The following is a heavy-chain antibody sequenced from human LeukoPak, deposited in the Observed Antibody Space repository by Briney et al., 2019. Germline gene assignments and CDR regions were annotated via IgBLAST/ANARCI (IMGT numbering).Heavy chain of an antibody. CDR3: ARGRYFDWLPMGGYFQH. Sequence: SQTLSLTCAISGDSVSSNSAAWNWIRQSPSRGLEWLGRTYYRSKWYNDYALSVKSRITINPDTSKNQFSLQLNSVTPEDTAVYYCARGRYFDWLPMGGYFQHWGQGTLVTVSS. D-gene: IGHD3-9*01. J-gene: IGHJ1*01. V-gene: IGHV6-1*01. CDR2: TYYRSKWYN. CDR1: GDSVSSNSAA.